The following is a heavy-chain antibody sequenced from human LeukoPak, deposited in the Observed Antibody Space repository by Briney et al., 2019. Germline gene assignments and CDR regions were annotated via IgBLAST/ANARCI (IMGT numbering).Heavy chain of an antibody. CDR2: IGGSGGST. D-gene: IGHD5-18*01. CDR3: AKRERESYNYGYPDY. V-gene: IGHV3-23*01. Sequence: GGSLRLPCAASGFTFSSYAMSWVRQAPGKGLEWVSGIGGSGGSTYYADSVKGRFTISRDNSKNTLYLQMNSLRAEDTAVYYCAKRERESYNYGYPDYWGQGTLVTVSS. J-gene: IGHJ4*02. CDR1: GFTFSSYA.